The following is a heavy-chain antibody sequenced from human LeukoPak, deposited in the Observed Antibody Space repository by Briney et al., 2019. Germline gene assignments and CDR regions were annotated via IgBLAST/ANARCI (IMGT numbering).Heavy chain of an antibody. CDR3: ARARDSSSSEYVY. Sequence: GGSLRLSCAASGFTFSSYAMSWVRQPPGEGLEWVSSIDESGSSTWYADSVKGRFTISRDNAKNSLYLQMNSLRAEDTAVYYCARARDSSSSEYVYWGQGTLVTVSS. J-gene: IGHJ4*02. D-gene: IGHD6-6*01. CDR1: GFTFSSYA. V-gene: IGHV3-23*01. CDR2: IDESGSST.